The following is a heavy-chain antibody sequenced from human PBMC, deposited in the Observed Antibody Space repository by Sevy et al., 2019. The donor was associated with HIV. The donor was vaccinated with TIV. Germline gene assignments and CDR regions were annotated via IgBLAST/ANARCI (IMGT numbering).Heavy chain of an antibody. CDR3: ARGLAAAVDDYYYYMDV. D-gene: IGHD6-13*01. CDR1: GFTFSSYW. Sequence: GGSLRLSCAASGFTFSSYWMSWVRQAPGKGLEWVANIKQDGSEKYYVDSVKGRFTISRDNGKNSLYLQMNSLRAEDTAVYYCARGLAAAVDDYYYYMDVWGKGTTVTVSS. CDR2: IKQDGSEK. J-gene: IGHJ6*03. V-gene: IGHV3-7*03.